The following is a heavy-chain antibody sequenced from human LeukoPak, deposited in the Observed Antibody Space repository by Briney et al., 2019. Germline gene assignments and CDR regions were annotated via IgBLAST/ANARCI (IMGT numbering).Heavy chain of an antibody. Sequence: GGSLRLSCAASGFTFSSYAMSWVRQAPGKGLEWVSAISGSGGSTYYADSVKGRFTISRDNSKNTLYLQMNSLRAEETAVYYCAKGTYYYDSSGYYSAAGPYYFDYWGQGTLVTVSS. CDR3: AKGTYYYDSSGYYSAAGPYYFDY. V-gene: IGHV3-23*01. CDR2: ISGSGGST. D-gene: IGHD3-22*01. J-gene: IGHJ4*02. CDR1: GFTFSSYA.